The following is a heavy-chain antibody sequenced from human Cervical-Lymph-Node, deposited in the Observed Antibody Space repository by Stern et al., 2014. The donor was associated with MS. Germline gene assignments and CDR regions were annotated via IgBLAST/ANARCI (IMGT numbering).Heavy chain of an antibody. Sequence: VQLVESGGAVVQPGRSRRLSCAASGFTFSSYGMHWVRQAPGKGLEWVTVISYDGNHKYYAASVKGRFTISRDNSKNTLHLQMNSVTPDDTAIYYCARDYEDTSMLFDHWGQGTLVTVSS. J-gene: IGHJ4*02. CDR1: GFTFSSYG. CDR2: ISYDGNHK. D-gene: IGHD2-8*01. V-gene: IGHV3-30*03. CDR3: ARDYEDTSMLFDH.